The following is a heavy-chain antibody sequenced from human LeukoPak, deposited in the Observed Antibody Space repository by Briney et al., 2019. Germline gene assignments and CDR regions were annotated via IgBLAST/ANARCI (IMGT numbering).Heavy chain of an antibody. CDR3: ARDIAVGSGCYDY. D-gene: IGHD6-19*01. J-gene: IGHJ4*02. V-gene: IGHV3-30*04. CDR2: ISHDGNNI. CDR1: EFTFSTYS. Sequence: PGGSLRLSCAASEFTFSTYSMHWVHQAPGKGLEWVAVISHDGNNIYYPDSVKGRFTISRDNSKNTLYLQMNSLRPEDTAVYYCARDIAVGSGCYDYWGQGTLVTVSS.